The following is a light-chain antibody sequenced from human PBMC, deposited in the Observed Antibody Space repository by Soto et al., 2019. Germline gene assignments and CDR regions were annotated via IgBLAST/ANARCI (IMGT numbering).Light chain of an antibody. V-gene: IGKV3-11*01. CDR2: GAF. CDR1: PSVSNY. J-gene: IGKJ1*01. Sequence: EILLTQSPATLSLSPGERATLSCRASPSVSNYLAWYQQKPGQAPRLLIYGAFNRATGIPARFSGSGSGTDFTLTISRLQTEDFAVYYCQQYNNSPLTFGHGTKVDIK. CDR3: QQYNNSPLT.